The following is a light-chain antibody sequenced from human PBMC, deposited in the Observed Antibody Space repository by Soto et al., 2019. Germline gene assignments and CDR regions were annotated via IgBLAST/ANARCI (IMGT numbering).Light chain of an antibody. Sequence: QSVLTQPASVSGSPGQSITISCTGTSSDVGGYNYVSWYQQHPGKAPKLMIYDVGNRPSGVSNRFSGSKSGNTASLTISGLQAEDEADYYCSSSTSSSTLYVFGTGTKLTVL. J-gene: IGLJ1*01. CDR2: DVG. V-gene: IGLV2-14*01. CDR3: SSSTSSSTLYV. CDR1: SSDVGGYNY.